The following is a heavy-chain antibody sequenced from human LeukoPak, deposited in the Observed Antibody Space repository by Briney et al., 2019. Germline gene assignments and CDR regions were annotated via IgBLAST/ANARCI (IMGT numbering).Heavy chain of an antibody. CDR1: GFTFSSYA. V-gene: IGHV3-30-3*01. CDR3: ARGQIYYDSSGLPGY. D-gene: IGHD3-22*01. Sequence: PGGSLRLSCAASGFTFSSYAMHWVRQAPGKGLEWVAVISCDGSNKYYADSVKGRFTISRDNSKNTLYLQMNSLRAEDTAVYYCARGQIYYDSSGLPGYWGQGTLVTVSS. CDR2: ISCDGSNK. J-gene: IGHJ4*02.